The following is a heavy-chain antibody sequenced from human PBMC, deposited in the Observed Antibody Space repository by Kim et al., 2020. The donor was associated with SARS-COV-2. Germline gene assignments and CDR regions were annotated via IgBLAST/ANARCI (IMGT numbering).Heavy chain of an antibody. D-gene: IGHD6-13*01. CDR2: ISAYNGNT. Sequence: ASVKVSCKASGYTFTSYGISWVRQAPGQGLEWMGWISAYNGNTNYAQKLQGRVTMTTDTSTNTAYMELMSLRSDDTAVYYCARRYSSSWGEYYGMDVWGQGTTVTVSS. CDR1: GYTFTSYG. J-gene: IGHJ6*02. V-gene: IGHV1-18*01. CDR3: ARRYSSSWGEYYGMDV.